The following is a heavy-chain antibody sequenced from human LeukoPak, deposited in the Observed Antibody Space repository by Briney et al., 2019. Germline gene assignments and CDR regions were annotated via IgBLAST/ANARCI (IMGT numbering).Heavy chain of an antibody. CDR1: GGSISSYY. V-gene: IGHV4-59*12. D-gene: IGHD4-17*01. CDR2: IYHSGST. Sequence: SETLSLTCTVSGGSISSYYWSWVRQPAGKGLEWIGEIYHSGSTNYNPSLKSRVTISVDKSKNQFSLKLSSVTAADTAVYYCARRGRYYGDYSPGYFDYWGQGTLVTVSS. CDR3: ARRGRYYGDYSPGYFDY. J-gene: IGHJ4*02.